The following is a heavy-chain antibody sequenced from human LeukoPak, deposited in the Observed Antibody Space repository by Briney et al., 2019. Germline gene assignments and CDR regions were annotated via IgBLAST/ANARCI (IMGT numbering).Heavy chain of an antibody. D-gene: IGHD1-26*01. CDR3: ARGRESHGHYFHF. Sequence: GASVKVSCKASGGTFNNYAINWVRQAPGQGLEWMGGIFPLFETTNYAQGFRGRVTITADDSTSTAYMELNSLGTEDTAVYYCARGRESHGHYFHFWGQGTLVTVSS. V-gene: IGHV1-69*13. CDR1: GGTFNNYA. CDR2: IFPLFETT. J-gene: IGHJ4*02.